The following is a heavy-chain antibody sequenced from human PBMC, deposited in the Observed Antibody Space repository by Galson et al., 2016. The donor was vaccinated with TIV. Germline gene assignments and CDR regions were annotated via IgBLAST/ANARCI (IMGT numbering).Heavy chain of an antibody. D-gene: IGHD2-15*01. CDR1: GFSLTTRGVG. CDR3: AHRKTGSRPLDAFDI. V-gene: IGHV2-5*05. Sequence: PALVKPTQTLTLACTFSGFSLTTRGVGVAWIRQPPRKALEWLAFIYWDEDKRYAPSLRNRLTVTKDPSKNQVVLTLTDMDPADTGTYYCAHRKTGSRPLDAFDIWGQGTMVTVSP. CDR2: IYWDEDK. J-gene: IGHJ3*02.